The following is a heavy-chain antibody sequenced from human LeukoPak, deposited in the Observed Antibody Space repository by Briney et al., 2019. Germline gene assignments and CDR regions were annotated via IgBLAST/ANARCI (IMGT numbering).Heavy chain of an antibody. D-gene: IGHD2-21*02. V-gene: IGHV4-34*08. CDR2: INHSGST. Sequence: GSLRLSCAASGFTFSNAWMSWVRQAPGKGLEWIGEINHSGSTNYNPSLKSRVTISVDTSKNQFSLKLSSATAADTAVYYCATLIHIVVVTAKGGFDYWGQGTLVTVSS. J-gene: IGHJ4*02. CDR3: ATLIHIVVVTAKGGFDY. CDR1: GFTFSNAW.